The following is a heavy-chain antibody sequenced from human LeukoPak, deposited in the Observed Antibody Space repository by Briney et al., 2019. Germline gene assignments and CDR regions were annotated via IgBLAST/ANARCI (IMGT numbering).Heavy chain of an antibody. V-gene: IGHV1-2*02. CDR3: ARSMVRGVIEQPFDY. CDR1: GYTFTGYY. J-gene: IGHJ4*02. Sequence: ASVKVSCKASGYTFTGYYMHWVRQAPGQGLEWMGWINPNSGGTNYAQKFQGRVTMTRDTSISTAYMEQSRLRSDDTAVYYCARSMVRGVIEQPFDYWGQGTLVTVSS. D-gene: IGHD3-10*01. CDR2: INPNSGGT.